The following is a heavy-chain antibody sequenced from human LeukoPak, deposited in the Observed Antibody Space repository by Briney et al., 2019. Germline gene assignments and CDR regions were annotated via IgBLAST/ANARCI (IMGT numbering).Heavy chain of an antibody. CDR2: ISYDGSNK. D-gene: IGHD3-22*01. V-gene: IGHV3-30*04. CDR1: GFTFSSYA. CDR3: AGVVIYSHWFDP. J-gene: IGHJ5*02. Sequence: PGGSLRLSCAASGFTFSSYAMHWVRQAPGKGLEWVAVISYDGSNKYYADSVKGRFTISRDNSKNTLYLQMNSLRAEDTAVYYCAGVVIYSHWFDPWGQGTLVTVSS.